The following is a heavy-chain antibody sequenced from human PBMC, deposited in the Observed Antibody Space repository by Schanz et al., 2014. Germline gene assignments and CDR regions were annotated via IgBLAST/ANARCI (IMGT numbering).Heavy chain of an antibody. J-gene: IGHJ3*02. CDR1: GYTLSAYS. Sequence: QVQLVQSGTQVKKPGASVKVSCKASGYTLSAYSLHWVRQAPGQGLEWMGIINPIGGSTTYAQKFRGAVTLITDTSTDTAYLELRSLRSDDTAGYYCARGGGPEDGFDIWGQGTIRTVSS. CDR3: ARGGGPEDGFDI. V-gene: IGHV1-46*01. D-gene: IGHD5-12*01. CDR2: INPIGGST.